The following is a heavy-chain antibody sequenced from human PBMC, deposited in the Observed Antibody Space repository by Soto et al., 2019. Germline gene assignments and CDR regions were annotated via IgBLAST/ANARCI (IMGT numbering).Heavy chain of an antibody. CDR1: GFTFSGSA. CDR3: SRQAPDFWSGKPQYYMDV. V-gene: IGHV3-73*01. CDR2: IRSKGNNYAT. D-gene: IGHD3-3*01. Sequence: EVQLVESGGGLVQPGVSLKLSCAASGFTFSGSAMHWVRQASGKGLEWVGHIRSKGNNYATAYGASLKGRFTISRDDSKITAYLQMNSLNTEDTAVYYCSRQAPDFWSGKPQYYMDVWGKGTTVTVSS. J-gene: IGHJ6*03.